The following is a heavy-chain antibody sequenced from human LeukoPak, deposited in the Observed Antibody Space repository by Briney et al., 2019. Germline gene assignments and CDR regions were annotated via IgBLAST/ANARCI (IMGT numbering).Heavy chain of an antibody. CDR2: ISSSSSYI. D-gene: IGHD6-13*01. Sequence: GGSLRLSCAASGFTFSSYSINWVRQAPGKGLEWVSSISSSSSYIYYADSVKGRFTISRDNAKNSLYLQMNSLRAEDTAVYYCARDLSIAAVELGYWGQGTLVTVSS. J-gene: IGHJ4*02. CDR3: ARDLSIAAVELGY. CDR1: GFTFSSYS. V-gene: IGHV3-21*01.